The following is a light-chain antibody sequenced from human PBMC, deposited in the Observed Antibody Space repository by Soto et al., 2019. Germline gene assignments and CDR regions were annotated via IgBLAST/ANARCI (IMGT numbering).Light chain of an antibody. CDR2: GAS. J-gene: IGKJ1*01. Sequence: EIVLTQSPGTLSLSPGERATLSCRASQSVSGSYLAWYQQKPGQAPRLLIYGASTRATGIPDRFSGSGSGTDFTLTITNLQPEDFATYFCQQGFSTPWTFGQGTTVEIK. CDR3: QQGFSTPWT. V-gene: IGKV3-20*01. CDR1: QSVSGSY.